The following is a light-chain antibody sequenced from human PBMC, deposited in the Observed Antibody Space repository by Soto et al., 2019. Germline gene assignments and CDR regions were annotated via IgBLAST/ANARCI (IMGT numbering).Light chain of an antibody. V-gene: IGKV3-15*01. Sequence: EIVITQSPATLSVSPGERPNLSCMASQSVSSNLAWYQQKPGQAPRLLIYGASTRATGIPARFSGSGSGTEFTLTISNLQSEDFAVYYCQQYNNWPRRTFGQGTKGDIK. CDR3: QQYNNWPRRT. CDR2: GAS. CDR1: QSVSSN. J-gene: IGKJ1*01.